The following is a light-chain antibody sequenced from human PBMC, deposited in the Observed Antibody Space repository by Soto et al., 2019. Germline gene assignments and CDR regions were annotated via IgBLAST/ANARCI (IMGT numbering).Light chain of an antibody. V-gene: IGKV1-33*01. CDR2: DAS. J-gene: IGKJ3*01. Sequence: DVQMTQSPSTLSASVGDRVTITCRASQSINNLLAWYQHKPGKAPKLLIYDASILEAGVPSRFSGSGSGTDFTFTISSLQPEDVATYYCQKCDYLPIFGPGTTVDFK. CDR3: QKCDYLPI. CDR1: QSINNL.